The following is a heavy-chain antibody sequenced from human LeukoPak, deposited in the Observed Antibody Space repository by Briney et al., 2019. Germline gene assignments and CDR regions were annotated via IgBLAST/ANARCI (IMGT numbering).Heavy chain of an antibody. J-gene: IGHJ5*02. CDR2: INPRGTST. CDR3: ARDNSMHERGWWFDP. CDR1: EYSFTGHY. V-gene: IGHV1-46*01. Sequence: GASVKVSCKAFEYSFTGHYMHWVRQDPGQGLEWMGLINPRGTSTIYAEKFQGRIIMTRDMSTTTDYMELSSLKSDDTAVYYCARDNSMHERGWWFDPWGQGTLVTVSS. D-gene: IGHD4-23*01.